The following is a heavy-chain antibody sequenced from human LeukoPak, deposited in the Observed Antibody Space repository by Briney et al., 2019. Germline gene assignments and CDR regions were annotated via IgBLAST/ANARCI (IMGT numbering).Heavy chain of an antibody. D-gene: IGHD6-6*01. CDR3: ARESLEYSSSSDAFDI. J-gene: IGHJ3*02. CDR1: GYTFTGYY. CDR2: INPNSGGT. V-gene: IGHV1-2*02. Sequence: ASVKVSCKASGYTFTGYYMHWVRQAPGQGLERMGWINPNSGGTNYAQKFQGRVTMTRDTSISTAYMELSRLRSDDTAVYYCARESLEYSSSSDAFDIWGQGTMVTVSS.